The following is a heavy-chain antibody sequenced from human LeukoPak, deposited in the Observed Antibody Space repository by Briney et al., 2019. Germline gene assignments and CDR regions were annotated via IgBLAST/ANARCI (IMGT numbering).Heavy chain of an antibody. D-gene: IGHD2-2*01. CDR2: AYHDGWRGVSHK. CDR1: GFTFSYYG. V-gene: IGHV3-33*03. Sequence: PGGSLRLSCAASGFTFSYYGMHWVRQAPGKGLEWVAVAYHDGWRGVSHKYYVDSVKGRFTVSKDSAKNTVYLQMNNLRTEDTAVYYCVSFYETNWGRGTLVTVSS. J-gene: IGHJ4*02. CDR3: VSFYETN.